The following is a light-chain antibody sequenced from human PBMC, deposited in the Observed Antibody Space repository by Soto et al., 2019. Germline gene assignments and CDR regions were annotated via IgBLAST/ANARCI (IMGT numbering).Light chain of an antibody. CDR1: QSVSSY. J-gene: IGKJ2*01. V-gene: IGKV3-11*01. CDR3: QHRSNGPQT. Sequence: ELVLTHCPATLSLSPGEIAALSCRASQSVSSYLAWYQQEPGQAPRLLLYDASNRATGIPARFSGSGSGTDFTLTISSLEPEDFEVYYCQHRSNGPQTFGQGTKVDIK. CDR2: DAS.